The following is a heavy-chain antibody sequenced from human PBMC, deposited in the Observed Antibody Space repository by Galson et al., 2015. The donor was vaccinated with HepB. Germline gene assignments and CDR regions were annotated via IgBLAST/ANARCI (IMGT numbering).Heavy chain of an antibody. D-gene: IGHD2-2*01. J-gene: IGHJ3*02. V-gene: IGHV3-49*03. CDR3: TRAGMWDIVVVPAASFVSESDAFDI. CDR2: IRSKAYGGTT. CDR1: GFTFGDYA. Sequence: SLRLSCAASGFTFGDYAMSWFRQAPGKGLEWVGFIRSKAYGGTTEYAASVKGRFTISRDDSKSIAYLQMNSLKTEDTAVYYCTRAGMWDIVVVPAASFVSESDAFDIWGQGTMVTVSS.